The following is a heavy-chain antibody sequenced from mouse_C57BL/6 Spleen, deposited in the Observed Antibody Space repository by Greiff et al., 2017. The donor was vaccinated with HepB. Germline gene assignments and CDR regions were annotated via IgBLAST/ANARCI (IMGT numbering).Heavy chain of an antibody. J-gene: IGHJ2*01. Sequence: VQLQQSGAELVRPGASVKLSCKASGYTFTSYGISWVKQRPGQGLEWIGEINPRSGNTYYNEKFKGKATLTADKSSSTAYMELRSLTSEDSAVYFFAREGENYDGYGVGDWGQGTTLTVTS. CDR1: GYTFTSYG. CDR2: INPRSGNT. CDR3: AREGENYDGYGVGD. D-gene: IGHD2-3*01. V-gene: IGHV1-81*01.